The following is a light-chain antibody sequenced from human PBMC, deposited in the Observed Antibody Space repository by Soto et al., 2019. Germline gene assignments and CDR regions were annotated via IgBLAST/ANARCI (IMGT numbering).Light chain of an antibody. V-gene: IGKV3-15*01. CDR3: HHYNNWPRT. Sequence: EIVMTQSPASLSVSPGERATLSGRASQNVNSNLAWYQQKPGQAPRFLIYGASTRATGIPARFSGSGSGTEFTLTISSLQSEDFAVYYCHHYNNWPRTFGQGTKVDI. CDR1: QNVNSN. J-gene: IGKJ1*01. CDR2: GAS.